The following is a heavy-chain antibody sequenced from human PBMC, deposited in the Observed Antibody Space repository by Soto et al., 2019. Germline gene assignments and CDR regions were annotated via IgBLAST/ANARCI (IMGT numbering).Heavy chain of an antibody. CDR3: ARDRPAYSGYDQLPY. V-gene: IGHV3-7*01. Sequence: GGSLRLSCAASGFTFSSYWMSWVRQAPGKGLEWVANIKQDGSEKYYVDSVKGRFTISRDNAKNSLYLQMNSLRAEDTAVYYCARDRPAYSGYDQLPYWGQGTLVTVSS. D-gene: IGHD5-12*01. CDR2: IKQDGSEK. CDR1: GFTFSSYW. J-gene: IGHJ4*02.